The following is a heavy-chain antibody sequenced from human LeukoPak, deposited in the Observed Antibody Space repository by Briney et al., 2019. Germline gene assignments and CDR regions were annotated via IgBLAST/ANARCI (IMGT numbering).Heavy chain of an antibody. D-gene: IGHD5-24*01. J-gene: IGHJ4*02. CDR1: GGSISSSSYY. CDR2: IYYSGST. Sequence: SETLSLTCTVSGGSISSSSYYWGWIRQPPGKGLEWIGSIYYSGSTYYNPSLKGRVTISVDTSKNQFSLKLSSVTAADTAVYYCARDVEMATITVYFDYWGQGTLVTVSS. CDR3: ARDVEMATITVYFDY. V-gene: IGHV4-39*07.